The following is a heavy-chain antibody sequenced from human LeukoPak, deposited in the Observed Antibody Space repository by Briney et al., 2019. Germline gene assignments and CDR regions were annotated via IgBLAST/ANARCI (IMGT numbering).Heavy chain of an antibody. CDR3: ARYHPPYYYYGMDV. V-gene: IGHV4-59*08. CDR1: GGSISSYY. CDR2: IYYSGST. J-gene: IGHJ6*02. D-gene: IGHD1-14*01. Sequence: KPSETLSLTRTVSGGSISSYYWSWIRQPPGKGLEWIGYIYYSGSTNYNPSLKSRVTISVDTSKNQFSLKLSSVTAADTAVYYCARYHPPYYYYGMDVWGQGTTVTVSS.